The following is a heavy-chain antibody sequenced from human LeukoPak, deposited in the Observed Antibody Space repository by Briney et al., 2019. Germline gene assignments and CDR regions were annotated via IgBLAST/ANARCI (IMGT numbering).Heavy chain of an antibody. Sequence: PSETLSLTCAVYGGSFSGYYWSWIRQPPGKGLEWIGEINHSGSTNYNPSLKSRVTISVDTSKNQFSLKLSSVTAADTAVYYRARGGVYGSGLYYYYYYMDVWGKGTTVTVSS. CDR3: ARGGVYGSGLYYYYYYMDV. D-gene: IGHD3-10*01. CDR2: INHSGST. V-gene: IGHV4-34*01. CDR1: GGSFSGYY. J-gene: IGHJ6*03.